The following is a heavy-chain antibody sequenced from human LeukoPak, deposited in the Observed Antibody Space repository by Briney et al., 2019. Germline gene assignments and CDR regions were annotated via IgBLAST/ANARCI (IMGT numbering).Heavy chain of an antibody. CDR3: EKDIARARYYYFDH. CDR2: ISCNSGTI. J-gene: IGHJ4*02. V-gene: IGHV3-9*01. Sequence: PGRSLRLSCASSGFTFDDYAMHGVRQAPGKGLDGVSGISCNSGTIAYADSVKGRFTISRDNAKNSLYLQMNSLRTEDQDLYYCEKDIARARYYYFDHWGQGTLVTVSS. CDR1: GFTFDDYA. D-gene: IGHD2-8*01.